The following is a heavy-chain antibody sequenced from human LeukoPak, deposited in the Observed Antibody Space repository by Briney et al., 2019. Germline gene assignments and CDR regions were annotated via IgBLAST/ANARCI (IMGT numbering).Heavy chain of an antibody. CDR3: VSPRGFSYGYFDY. J-gene: IGHJ4*02. CDR2: IYYSKNT. D-gene: IGHD5-18*01. V-gene: IGHV4-39*01. Sequence: SETLSLTCTVSGGSISSSSAYWGWIRQPPGKGLEWIGSIYYSKNTYYNPSLKSRVTISADTSKNQFSLTLGSVSATDTAVYYCVSPRGFSYGYFDYWGQGIMVTVSS. CDR1: GGSISSSSAY.